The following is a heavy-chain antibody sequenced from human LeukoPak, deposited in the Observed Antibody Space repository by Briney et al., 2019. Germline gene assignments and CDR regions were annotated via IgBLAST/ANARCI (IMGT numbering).Heavy chain of an antibody. J-gene: IGHJ4*02. Sequence: GGSLRLSCTASGFTFGDYAMSWVRQAPGKGLEWISSVSSSSSYIYYIDSVKGRFTISRDNAKNSLYLQMNSLRAEDTAVYYCARLREIPVFGVVTKSTSYFDYWGQGTLVTVSS. CDR1: GFTFGDYA. CDR2: VSSSSSYI. D-gene: IGHD3-3*01. V-gene: IGHV3-21*01. CDR3: ARLREIPVFGVVTKSTSYFDY.